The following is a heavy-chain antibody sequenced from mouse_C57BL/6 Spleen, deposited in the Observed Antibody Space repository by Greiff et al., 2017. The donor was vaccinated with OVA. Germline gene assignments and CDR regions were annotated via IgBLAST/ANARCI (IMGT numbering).Heavy chain of an antibody. CDR1: GYTFTEYT. D-gene: IGHD1-1*01. CDR3: ARHEDGDYYGSSYDWGFAY. V-gene: IGHV1-62-2*01. CDR2: FYPGSGSI. Sequence: QVQLKQSGAELVKPGASVKLSCKASGYTFTEYTIHWVKQRSGQGLEWIGWFYPGSGSIKYNEKFKDKATLTADKSSSTVYMELSRLTSEDSAVYFCARHEDGDYYGSSYDWGFAYWGQGTLVTVSA. J-gene: IGHJ3*01.